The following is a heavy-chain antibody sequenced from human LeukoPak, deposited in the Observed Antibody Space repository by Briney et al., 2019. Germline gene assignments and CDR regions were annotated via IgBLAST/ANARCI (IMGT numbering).Heavy chain of an antibody. D-gene: IGHD3-22*01. V-gene: IGHV3-53*01. CDR1: ALTVSSNY. CDR2: IYSGGST. J-gene: IGHJ3*02. Sequence: GGSLTLSCAASALTVSSNYMSWVRHAPGKGLEWVSVIYSGGSTYYADSAKGRFTISRDNSKNALYLQMNSLRAEDTAVYYCARDDSYDSSPIWGQGTMVTVSS. CDR3: ARDDSYDSSPI.